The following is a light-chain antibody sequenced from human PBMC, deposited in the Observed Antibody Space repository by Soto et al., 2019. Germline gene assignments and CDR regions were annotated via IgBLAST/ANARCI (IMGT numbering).Light chain of an antibody. V-gene: IGLV3-1*01. J-gene: IGLJ2*01. Sequence: SYELTQPPSVSVSPRQTASITCSGDKVGDIYASWYQQKPGQSPVLVIYQDNKRPSGIPERFSGSNSGNTATLTISGTQAMDEADYYCQAWDSSTGVLGGGTKLTVL. CDR1: KVGDIY. CDR2: QDN. CDR3: QAWDSSTGV.